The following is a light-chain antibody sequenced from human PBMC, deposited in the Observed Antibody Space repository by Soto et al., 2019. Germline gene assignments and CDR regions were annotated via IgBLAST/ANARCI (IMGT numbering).Light chain of an antibody. J-gene: IGKJ4*01. V-gene: IGKV3-20*01. CDR1: QSVSSSY. Sequence: IVLTQSPGNLSLSPGERAILSCRASQSVSSSYLAWYQQKPGQAPRLLIYGASSRATGIPDRFIGSGSGTDFSLTISRLEPEDFAVYYCQQFSSYPLTFGGGTKVDI. CDR3: QQFSSYPLT. CDR2: GAS.